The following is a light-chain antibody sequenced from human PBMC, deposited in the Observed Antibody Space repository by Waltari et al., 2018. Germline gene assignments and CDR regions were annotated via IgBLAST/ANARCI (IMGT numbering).Light chain of an antibody. V-gene: IGLV2-14*03. J-gene: IGLJ2*01. Sequence: QSALTQPASVSGSPGQSITISCTGTSSDVGGYNYVSWYQQHPGKAPKLLIYDVDYRPSGVSNRFSGSKTVNTASLTISVLQAVDEAVYYCASFTGNVVFGGGTKLTVL. CDR2: DVD. CDR3: ASFTGNVV. CDR1: SSDVGGYNY.